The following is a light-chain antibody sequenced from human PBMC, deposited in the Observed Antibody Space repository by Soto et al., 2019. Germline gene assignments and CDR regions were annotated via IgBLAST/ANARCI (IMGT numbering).Light chain of an antibody. CDR2: EVT. CDR3: SSYTTLSTVI. V-gene: IGLV2-14*01. CDR1: SSDIGTYNY. J-gene: IGLJ2*01. Sequence: QSALTQPASVSGSPGQSITISCTGASSDIGTYNYVSWYQQHPGKAPKLLIYEVTNRPSGVSDRFSGSKSGNTASLTISGLQAEDEADYFCSSYTTLSTVIFGGGTKLTVL.